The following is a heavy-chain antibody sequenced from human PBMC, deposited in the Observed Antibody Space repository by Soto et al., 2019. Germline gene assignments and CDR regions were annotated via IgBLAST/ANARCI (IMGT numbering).Heavy chain of an antibody. CDR2: IYYSGST. CDR1: GGSISGGDYC. D-gene: IGHD5-12*01. Sequence: PSETLSLTCTVSGGSISGGDYCWSWIRQPPGKGLEWIGYIYYSGSTYYNPSLKSRVTISVDTSKNQFSLKLSSVTAADTAVYYCARARGLVEMATIFFDYWGQGTLVTV. CDR3: ARARGLVEMATIFFDY. V-gene: IGHV4-30-4*01. J-gene: IGHJ4*02.